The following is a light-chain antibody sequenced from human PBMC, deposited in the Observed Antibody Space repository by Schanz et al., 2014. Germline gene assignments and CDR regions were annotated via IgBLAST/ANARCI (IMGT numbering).Light chain of an antibody. Sequence: QSALTQPASVSGSPGQSITISCTGTSSDVGDYNFVSWYQHHPGKAPKLMIYDVTYRPSGVSNRFSGSKSGNTASLTISGLQPEDEADYYCSSYASSTTLVFGGGTKLTVL. V-gene: IGLV2-14*03. CDR1: SSDVGDYNF. CDR3: SSYASSTTLV. J-gene: IGLJ2*01. CDR2: DVT.